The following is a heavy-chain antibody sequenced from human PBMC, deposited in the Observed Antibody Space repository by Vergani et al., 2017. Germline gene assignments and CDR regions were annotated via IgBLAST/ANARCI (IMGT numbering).Heavy chain of an antibody. J-gene: IGHJ6*03. CDR3: ARDPNYYGSGYYYYMDV. Sequence: HVQLVESGGGVVQPGRSLRLSCAASGFTFSSYGMHWVRQAPGKGLEWVAVIWYDGSNKYYADSVKGRFTISRDNSKNTLYLQMNSLRAEDTAVYYCARDPNYYGSGYYYYMDVWGKGTTVTVSS. CDR1: GFTFSSYG. CDR2: IWYDGSNK. D-gene: IGHD3-10*01. V-gene: IGHV3-33*01.